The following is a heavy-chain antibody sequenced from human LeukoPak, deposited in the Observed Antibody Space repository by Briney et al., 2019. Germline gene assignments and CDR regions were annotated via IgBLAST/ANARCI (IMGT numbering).Heavy chain of an antibody. Sequence: ASVKVSCKASGYTFTGYYMHWVRQAPGQGLEWMGRINPNSGGTNYAQKFQGRVTMTRDTSISTAYMKLSRLRSDDTAVYYCARVYSYDSSGYPYDAFDIWGQGTMVTVSS. CDR2: INPNSGGT. CDR1: GYTFTGYY. D-gene: IGHD3-22*01. J-gene: IGHJ3*02. CDR3: ARVYSYDSSGYPYDAFDI. V-gene: IGHV1-2*06.